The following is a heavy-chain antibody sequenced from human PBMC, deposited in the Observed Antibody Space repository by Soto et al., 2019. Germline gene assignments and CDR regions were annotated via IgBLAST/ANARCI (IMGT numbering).Heavy chain of an antibody. Sequence: ASVKVSCKASGDVFSSHCIYWVRQAPGQGLQWMGIINPGGGRTAYAQKFQGRVTLTRDMSTSTVYMELTSLTYDDTAVYYCARDVLGPGATYVMDVWGQGTTVTVSS. D-gene: IGHD2-2*01. CDR2: INPGGGRT. V-gene: IGHV1-46*01. CDR1: GDVFSSHC. J-gene: IGHJ6*02. CDR3: ARDVLGPGATYVMDV.